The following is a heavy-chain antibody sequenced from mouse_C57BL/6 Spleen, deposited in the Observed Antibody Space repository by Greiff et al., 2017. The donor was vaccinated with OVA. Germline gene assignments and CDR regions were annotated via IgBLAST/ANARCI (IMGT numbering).Heavy chain of an antibody. CDR2: IYPGDGDT. Sequence: QVQLQQSGPELVKPGASVKISCKASGYAFSSSWMNWVKQRPGKGLEWIGRIYPGDGDTNYNGKSKGKATLTADKSSSTAYMQLSRLTSEDSAVYFCARGDYDSFDYWGQGTTLTVSS. V-gene: IGHV1-82*01. J-gene: IGHJ2*01. CDR3: ARGDYDSFDY. D-gene: IGHD2-4*01. CDR1: GYAFSSSW.